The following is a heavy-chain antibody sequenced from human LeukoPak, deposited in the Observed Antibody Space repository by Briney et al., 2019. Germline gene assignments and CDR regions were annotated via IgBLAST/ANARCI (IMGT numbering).Heavy chain of an antibody. D-gene: IGHD1-1*01. V-gene: IGHV3-48*01. Sequence: GGSLRLSCAASGFTFSSYSMNWVRQAPGKGLEWVSYISSSSSTIYYADSVRGRFTISRDNAKNSLYLQMNSLRAEDTAVYYCATSITTPGAFDIWGQGVLVTVSS. CDR3: ATSITTPGAFDI. J-gene: IGHJ4*02. CDR1: GFTFSSYS. CDR2: ISSSSSTI.